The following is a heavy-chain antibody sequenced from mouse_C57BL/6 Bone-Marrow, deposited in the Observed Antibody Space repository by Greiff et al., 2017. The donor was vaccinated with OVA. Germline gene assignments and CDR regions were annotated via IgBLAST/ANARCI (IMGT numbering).Heavy chain of an antibody. V-gene: IGHV1-76*01. J-gene: IGHJ2*01. D-gene: IGHD1-1*01. CDR3: ARGNYGSSGGDY. CDR2: IYPGSGNT. CDR1: GYTFTDYY. Sequence: QVQLKESGAELVRPGASVKLSCKASGYTFTDYYINWVKQRPGQGLEWIARIYPGSGNTYYNEKFKGKATLTAEKSSSTAYMQLSSLTSEDSAVYFCARGNYGSSGGDYWGQGTTLTVSS.